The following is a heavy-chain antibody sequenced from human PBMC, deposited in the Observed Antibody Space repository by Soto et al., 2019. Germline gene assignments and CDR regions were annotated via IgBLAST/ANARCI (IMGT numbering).Heavy chain of an antibody. CDR3: ARDPPNLWYFDL. CDR1: GFTFSRYW. Sequence: ESGGGLVPPGGSLRLSCAASGFTFSRYWMSWVRQAPGKGLEWVANIKQDGSEKYYVDSVKGRFTISRDNAKNSLYLQMNSLRAEDTAVYYCARDPPNLWYFDLWGRGTLVTVSS. V-gene: IGHV3-7*01. J-gene: IGHJ2*01. CDR2: IKQDGSEK.